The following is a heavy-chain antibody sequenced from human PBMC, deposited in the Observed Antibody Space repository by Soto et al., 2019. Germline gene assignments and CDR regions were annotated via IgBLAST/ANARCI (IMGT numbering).Heavy chain of an antibody. D-gene: IGHD1-26*01. V-gene: IGHV4-59*01. CDR1: GGSISSYY. CDR2: IYDTGSP. Sequence: SETLSLTCTVSGGSISSYYWSWIRQPPGKGLEWIGYIYDTGSPYYNPALRSRVSISADTSKNQISLKLTSATAADTAVYYCARGVGSSSPRYWGGGPLVTVSS. J-gene: IGHJ4*02. CDR3: ARGVGSSSPRY.